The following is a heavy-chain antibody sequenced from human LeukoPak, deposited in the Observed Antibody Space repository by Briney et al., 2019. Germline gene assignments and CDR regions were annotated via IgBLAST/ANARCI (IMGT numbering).Heavy chain of an antibody. Sequence: PGGSLRLSCAASGFTFSSYWMHWVRQAPGKGLVWVSRINSDGSSTSYADSVKGRFTISRDNSKNTLYLQMNSLRAEDTAVYYCAKDHRVVVAALRPVWFDPWGQGTLVTVSS. J-gene: IGHJ5*02. CDR1: GFTFSSYW. CDR2: INSDGSST. CDR3: AKDHRVVVAALRPVWFDP. D-gene: IGHD2-15*01. V-gene: IGHV3-74*01.